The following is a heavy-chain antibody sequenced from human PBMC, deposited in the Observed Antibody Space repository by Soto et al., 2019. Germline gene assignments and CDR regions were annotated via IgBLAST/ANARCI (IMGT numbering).Heavy chain of an antibody. V-gene: IGHV3-74*01. Sequence: VQLVESGGGLVQPGGSLRLSCAGSGFTFSSYWMHWVRQTPRRGLAWVSHISSDGRSTSYADSVKGRFTISRDNTQSTVSLDMNSLTAEDAGMYYCASSRIGGVRYFDPWGQGTLVTVSS. J-gene: IGHJ5*02. CDR3: ASSRIGGVRYFDP. CDR1: GFTFSSYW. CDR2: ISSDGRST. D-gene: IGHD2-8*02.